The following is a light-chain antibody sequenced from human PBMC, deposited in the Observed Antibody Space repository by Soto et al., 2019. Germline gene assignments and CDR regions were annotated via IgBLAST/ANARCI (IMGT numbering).Light chain of an antibody. CDR1: QSVSSN. Sequence: EIMMTQSPATLSVSPGERAPLSCRASQSVSSNLAWYQQKPGQAPRLLIYGASNRATGIADRFSGSGSGTDFTLTISRLEPEDFAVYYCQQYDNSPLTFGGGTKVDIK. V-gene: IGKV3D-15*01. J-gene: IGKJ4*01. CDR2: GAS. CDR3: QQYDNSPLT.